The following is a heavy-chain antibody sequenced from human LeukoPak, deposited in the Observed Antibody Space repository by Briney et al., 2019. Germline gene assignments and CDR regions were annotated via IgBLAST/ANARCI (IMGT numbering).Heavy chain of an antibody. V-gene: IGHV4-4*02. J-gene: IGHJ4*02. CDR3: ARRETGTTSGAIDY. Sequence: PSETLSLTCAVSGGSISSNYWWSWVRQPPGKGLEWIGEIYHSGSTDYNPSLKSRVTISVDTSKNQFSLKLSSVTAADTAVYYCARRETGTTSGAIDYWGQGTLVTVSS. CDR2: IYHSGST. CDR1: GGSISSNYW. D-gene: IGHD1-1*01.